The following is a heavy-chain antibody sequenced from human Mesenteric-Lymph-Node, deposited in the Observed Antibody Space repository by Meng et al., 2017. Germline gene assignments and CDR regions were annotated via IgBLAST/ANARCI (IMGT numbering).Heavy chain of an antibody. CDR3: ARVVDFWSGYYSGWFDP. J-gene: IGHJ5*02. D-gene: IGHD3-3*01. Sequence: HAQRGQSGAEVKKPGSSVKVSCKASGGTFSSYAFSWVRQAPGQGLEWMGGIIPIFGTANYAQKFQGRVTITADESTSTAYMELSSLRSEDTAVYYCARVVDFWSGYYSGWFDPWGQGTLVTVSS. V-gene: IGHV1-69*01. CDR2: IIPIFGTA. CDR1: GGTFSSYA.